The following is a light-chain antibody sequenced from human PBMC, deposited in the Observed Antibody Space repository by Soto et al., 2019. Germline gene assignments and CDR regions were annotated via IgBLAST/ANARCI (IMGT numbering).Light chain of an antibody. V-gene: IGLV1-51*01. CDR2: DSD. Sequence: QSVLTQPPSVSAAPGQKVTISCSGSSANIGSNYVSWYQHIPGTAPKLVIYDSDKRPSEIPDQFSGSKSGTSATLDITGLQTGDEDDYYCGAWDGSLSVVLFGGGTKLTVL. J-gene: IGLJ2*01. CDR1: SANIGSNY. CDR3: GAWDGSLSVVL.